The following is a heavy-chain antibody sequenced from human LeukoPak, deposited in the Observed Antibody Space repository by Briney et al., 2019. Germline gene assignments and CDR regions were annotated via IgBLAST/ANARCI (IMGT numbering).Heavy chain of an antibody. Sequence: GGSLRLSCTASGFTFGDYAMSWVRQAPGKGLEWVGFIRSKAYGGTTEYAASVKGRFTISRDDSKSIAYLQMNSLKTEDTAVYYCTREGILSGWHTHDYWGQGTLVTVSS. CDR2: IRSKAYGGTT. CDR1: GFTFGDYA. CDR3: TREGILSGWHTHDY. J-gene: IGHJ4*02. V-gene: IGHV3-49*04. D-gene: IGHD6-19*01.